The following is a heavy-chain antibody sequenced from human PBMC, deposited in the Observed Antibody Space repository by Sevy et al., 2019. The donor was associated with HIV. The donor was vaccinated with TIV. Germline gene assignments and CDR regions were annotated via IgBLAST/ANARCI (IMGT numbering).Heavy chain of an antibody. Sequence: SETLSLTCTVSGGSVSSGSYYWSWIRQPPGKGLEWIGYIYYSGSTNYNPSLKSRVTISVDTSKNQFSLKLSSVTAADTAVYYCARVATSDVTPGFAFDIWGQGTMVTVSS. CDR3: ARVATSDVTPGFAFDI. CDR1: GGSVSSGSYY. J-gene: IGHJ3*02. CDR2: IYYSGST. V-gene: IGHV4-61*01. D-gene: IGHD4-4*01.